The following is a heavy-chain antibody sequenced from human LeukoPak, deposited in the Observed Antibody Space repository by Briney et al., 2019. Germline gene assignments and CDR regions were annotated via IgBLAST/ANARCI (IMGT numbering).Heavy chain of an antibody. CDR2: ISYDGSNK. CDR1: GFTLSSYA. D-gene: IGHD3-16*02. Sequence: GRSLRLSCAAPGFTLSSYAMHWVRQAPGKGLEWVAVISYDGSNKYYADSVKGRFTISRDNSKNTLYLQMNSLRAEDTAVYYYARDPDDYVWGSYRYSRRLDYWGQGTLVTVSS. CDR3: ARDPDDYVWGSYRYSRRLDY. V-gene: IGHV3-30-3*01. J-gene: IGHJ4*02.